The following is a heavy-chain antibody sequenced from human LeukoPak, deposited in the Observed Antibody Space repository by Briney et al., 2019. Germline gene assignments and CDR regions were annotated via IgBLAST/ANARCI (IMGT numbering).Heavy chain of an antibody. V-gene: IGHV3-9*01. CDR3: AKDASYQLLYSFDY. Sequence: PGGSLRLSCAASGFTFDDYAMHWVRQAPGKGLEWVSGISWNSGSIGYADSVKGRFTISRDNAKNSLYLQMNSLRAEDTALYYCAKDASYQLLYSFDYWGQGTLVTVSS. D-gene: IGHD2-2*02. CDR1: GFTFDDYA. J-gene: IGHJ4*02. CDR2: ISWNSGSI.